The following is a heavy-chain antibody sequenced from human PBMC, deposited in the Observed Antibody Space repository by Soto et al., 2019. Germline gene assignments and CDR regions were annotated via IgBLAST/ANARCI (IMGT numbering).Heavy chain of an antibody. Sequence: SETLSLTCTVSGGSISSYYWSWIRQPPGKGLEWIGYIYYSGSTNYNPSLKSRVTISVDTSKNQFSLRLSSVTAADTAVYYCARGYSGYDGLDYWGQGTLVTVSS. D-gene: IGHD5-12*01. CDR3: ARGYSGYDGLDY. J-gene: IGHJ4*02. CDR2: IYYSGST. CDR1: GGSISSYY. V-gene: IGHV4-59*01.